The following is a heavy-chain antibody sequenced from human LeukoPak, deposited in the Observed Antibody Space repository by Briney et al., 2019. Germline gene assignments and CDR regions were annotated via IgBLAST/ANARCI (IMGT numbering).Heavy chain of an antibody. D-gene: IGHD3-22*01. Sequence: PSETLSLTCAVYGGSFSGYYWSWIRQPPGKGLEWIGEINHSGSTNYNPSLKSRVTISVDTSKNQFSLKLSSVTAADTAVYYCARGGYYYDSSGYYGRWENYNYYYMDVWGKGTTVTVSS. CDR2: INHSGST. J-gene: IGHJ6*03. V-gene: IGHV4-34*01. CDR1: GGSFSGYY. CDR3: ARGGYYYDSSGYYGRWENYNYYYMDV.